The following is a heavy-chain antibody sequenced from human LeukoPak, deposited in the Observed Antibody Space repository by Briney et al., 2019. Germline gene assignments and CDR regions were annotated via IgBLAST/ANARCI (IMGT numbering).Heavy chain of an antibody. V-gene: IGHV4-4*07. CDR1: GGSISGYY. Sequence: SETLSLTCTVSGGSISGYYWHWIRQPAGKGLEWIGRVHTSETTIYNPSLQSRVTMSVDTSNNHFSLNLSSVTAADTAVYYCARGYRISEIRFFEWLLDYWGQGYLVTVSS. D-gene: IGHD3-3*01. CDR3: ARGYRISEIRFFEWLLDY. J-gene: IGHJ4*02. CDR2: VHTSETT.